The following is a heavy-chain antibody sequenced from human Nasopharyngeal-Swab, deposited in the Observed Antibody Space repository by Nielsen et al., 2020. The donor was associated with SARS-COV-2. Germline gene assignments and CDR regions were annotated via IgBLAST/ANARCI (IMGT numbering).Heavy chain of an antibody. D-gene: IGHD3-3*02. V-gene: IGHV3-23*01. J-gene: IGHJ4*02. CDR2: ISGSDGST. CDR3: ATHLFYFDY. Sequence: WIRQPPGKGLEWVSGISGSDGSTYYADSVKGRFAISRDTSKNTLYLQMNSLRAEDTAVYYCATHLFYFDYWGQGTPVTVSS.